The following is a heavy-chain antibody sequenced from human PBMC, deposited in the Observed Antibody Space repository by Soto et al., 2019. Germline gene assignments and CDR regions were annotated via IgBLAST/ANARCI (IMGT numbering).Heavy chain of an antibody. D-gene: IGHD6-13*01. J-gene: IGHJ5*02. CDR3: ARSGSWYYWFDP. Sequence: SETLSLTCTGSGGSISSYYWSWIRQPPGKGLEWIGYIYYSGSTNYNPSLKSRVTISVDTSKNQFSLKLSSVTAADTAVYYCARSGSWYYWFDPWGQGTLVTVSS. V-gene: IGHV4-59*01. CDR2: IYYSGST. CDR1: GGSISSYY.